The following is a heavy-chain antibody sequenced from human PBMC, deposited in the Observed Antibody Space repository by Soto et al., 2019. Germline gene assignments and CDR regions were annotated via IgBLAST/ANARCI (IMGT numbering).Heavy chain of an antibody. V-gene: IGHV3-7*03. Sequence: GGSLRLSCAASKFTFSSYWMSWVRQDPGKGLEWLATREQDGNENYYVDSVRGRFTVSRDNTKNSLYLQINSVRAGDTAVYYCARSRVNYVATFDIGAQGTMVTVSS. CDR2: REQDGNEN. J-gene: IGHJ3*02. CDR1: KFTFSSYW. D-gene: IGHD1-7*01. CDR3: ARSRVNYVATFDI.